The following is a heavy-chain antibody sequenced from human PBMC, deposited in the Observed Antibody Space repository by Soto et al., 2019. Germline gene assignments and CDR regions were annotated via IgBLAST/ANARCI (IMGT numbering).Heavy chain of an antibody. CDR2: IYYSGRT. Sequence: SETLSLTCTVSGGSISSSSYYSGSIRQPQGQGLEWIGSIYYSGRTYYNPSLKGRVTISVDTSKNQFPLKLSSVTAADTAVYYCARHDPVARHAFDIWGQGTMVTVSS. V-gene: IGHV4-39*01. J-gene: IGHJ3*02. CDR1: GGSISSSSYY. D-gene: IGHD6-25*01. CDR3: ARHDPVARHAFDI.